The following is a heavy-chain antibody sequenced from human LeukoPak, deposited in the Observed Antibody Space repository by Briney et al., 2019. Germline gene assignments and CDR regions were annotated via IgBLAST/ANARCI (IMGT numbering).Heavy chain of an antibody. CDR2: ISFDGSNK. J-gene: IGHJ4*02. CDR1: GFTFSSYA. D-gene: IGHD6-13*01. V-gene: IGHV3-30-3*01. Sequence: GGSLRLSCAASGFTFSSYAMHWVRQAPGKGLEWVAVISFDGSNKYYADSVKGRFTISRDNSKNTLFLQMNSLRAEDTALYYCARRITPGTSRGAFAYWGQGTLVTVSS. CDR3: ARRITPGTSRGAFAY.